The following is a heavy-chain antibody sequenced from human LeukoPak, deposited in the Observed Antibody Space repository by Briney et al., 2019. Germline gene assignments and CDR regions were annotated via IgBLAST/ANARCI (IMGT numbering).Heavy chain of an antibody. CDR2: INHSGST. D-gene: IGHD3-10*01. J-gene: IGHJ4*02. Sequence: SETLSLTCAVYGGSFSGYYWSWIRQPPGKGLEWIGEINHSGSTNYNPSLKSRVTISVDTSKNQFSLKLSSVTAADTAVYYCARGNVLLWFGELLPNFDYWGQGTLVTVSS. CDR1: GGSFSGYY. CDR3: ARGNVLLWFGELLPNFDY. V-gene: IGHV4-34*01.